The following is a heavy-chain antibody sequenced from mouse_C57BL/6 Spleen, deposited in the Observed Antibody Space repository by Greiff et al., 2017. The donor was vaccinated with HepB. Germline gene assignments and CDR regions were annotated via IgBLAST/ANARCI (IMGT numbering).Heavy chain of an antibody. V-gene: IGHV5-9-1*02. CDR2: ISSGGDYI. CDR3: TREGKTYGTNWYFDV. J-gene: IGHJ1*03. Sequence: EVKLVESGEGLVKPGGSLKLSCAASGFTFSSYAMSWVRQTPEKRLEWVAYISSGGDYIYYADTVKGRFTISRDNARNTLYLQMSSLKSEDTAMYYCTREGKTYGTNWYFDVWGTGTTVTVSS. CDR1: GFTFSSYA. D-gene: IGHD1-1*01.